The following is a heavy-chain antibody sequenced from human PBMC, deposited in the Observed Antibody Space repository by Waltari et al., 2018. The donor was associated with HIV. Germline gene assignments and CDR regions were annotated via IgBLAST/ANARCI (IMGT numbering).Heavy chain of an antibody. J-gene: IGHJ4*02. V-gene: IGHV4-34*01. CDR2: INHSGRT. CDR3: ARGGRVAALYYFDY. Sequence: QVKLQQGGAGLLKPSETLSLTCAVYGGSFSGYYLSWIRQPPGKGLEWIGEINHSGRTNYNPSLKSRVTISVDTSKNQFSLKLSSVTAADTAVYYCARGGRVAALYYFDYWGQGTLVTVSS. CDR1: GGSFSGYY. D-gene: IGHD6-13*01.